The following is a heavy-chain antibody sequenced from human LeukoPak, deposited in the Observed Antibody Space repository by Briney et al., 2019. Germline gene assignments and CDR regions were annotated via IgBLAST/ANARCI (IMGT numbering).Heavy chain of an antibody. CDR3: AKDGGGTNWSAP. J-gene: IGHJ5*02. Sequence: GGSLRLSCAASGFTFSSYGLSWVRQTPGKGLEWVSAISDSGSDTYYTDSVKGRFTISKDNSKNTLYLQMNSLRAEDTAVYYWAKDGGGTNWSAPGGQGPLAT. CDR2: ISDSGSDT. CDR1: GFTFSSYG. D-gene: IGHD3-16*01. V-gene: IGHV3-23*01.